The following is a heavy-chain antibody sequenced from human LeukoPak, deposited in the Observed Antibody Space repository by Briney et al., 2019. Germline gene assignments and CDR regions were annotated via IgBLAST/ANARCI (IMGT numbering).Heavy chain of an antibody. D-gene: IGHD6-13*01. CDR1: GGSFSGYY. CDR3: ARDPGSSSWFYFDY. J-gene: IGHJ4*02. CDR2: INHSGST. V-gene: IGHV4-34*01. Sequence: PSETLSLTCAVYGGSFSGYYWSWIRQPPGKGLEWIGEINHSGSTNYNPSLKSRVTISVDTSKNQFSLKLNSVTPEDTAVYYCARDPGSSSWFYFDYWGQGTLVTVSS.